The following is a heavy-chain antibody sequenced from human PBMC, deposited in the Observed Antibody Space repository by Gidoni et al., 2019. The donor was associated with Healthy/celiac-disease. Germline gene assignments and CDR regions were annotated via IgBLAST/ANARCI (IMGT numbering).Heavy chain of an antibody. CDR2: MSGSGGST. CDR3: AKASLAGIDY. D-gene: IGHD3-3*02. Sequence: EVQLLESGGGLVQPGGSLRLSCAASGCTFSSYAMSWVRRAPGKGLEWVSAMSGSGGSTYYADSVKGRFTISRDNSKNTLYLQMNSLRAEDTAVYYCAKASLAGIDYWGQGTLVTVSS. J-gene: IGHJ4*02. V-gene: IGHV3-23*01. CDR1: GCTFSSYA.